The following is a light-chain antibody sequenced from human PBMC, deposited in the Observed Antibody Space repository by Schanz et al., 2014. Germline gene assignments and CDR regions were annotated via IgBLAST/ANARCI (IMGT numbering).Light chain of an antibody. V-gene: IGLV2-8*01. CDR1: SSDVGNYNF. J-gene: IGLJ2*01. Sequence: QSALTQPPSASGSPGQSVTISCTGTSSDVGNYNFVSWYQHHPGKAPKLMIYEVSKRPSGVPDRFSGSKSGNTASLTVSGLQAEDEADYYCSAYTSSSTLVFGGGTKLTV. CDR3: SAYTSSSTLV. CDR2: EVS.